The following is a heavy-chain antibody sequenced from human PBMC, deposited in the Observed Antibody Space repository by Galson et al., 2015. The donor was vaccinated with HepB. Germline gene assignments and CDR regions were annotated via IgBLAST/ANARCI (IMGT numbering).Heavy chain of an antibody. CDR3: ARGVLETTMIVVVITAGIHYFDY. Sequence: SETLSLTCAVYGGSFSGSYWSWIRQPPGKGLEWIGEINDSGSTNYNPSLKSRVTISVDTSKNQFSLKLSSVTAADTAVYYCARGVLETTMIVVVITAGIHYFDYWGQGTLVTVSS. CDR1: GGSFSGSY. D-gene: IGHD3-22*01. J-gene: IGHJ4*02. CDR2: INDSGST. V-gene: IGHV4-34*01.